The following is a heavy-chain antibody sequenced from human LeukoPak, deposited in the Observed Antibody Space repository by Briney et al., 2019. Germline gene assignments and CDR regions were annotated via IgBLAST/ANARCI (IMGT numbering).Heavy chain of an antibody. J-gene: IGHJ3*02. Sequence: ASVKVSCKVSGYTLTELSMHWVRQAPGKGLEWMGGFDPEDGETIYAQKFQGRVTMTEDTSTDTAYMELRSLRSDDTAVYYCARDRGIAAVGSRDAFDIWGQGTIVTVSS. D-gene: IGHD6-13*01. CDR3: ARDRGIAAVGSRDAFDI. CDR2: FDPEDGET. V-gene: IGHV1-24*01. CDR1: GYTLTELS.